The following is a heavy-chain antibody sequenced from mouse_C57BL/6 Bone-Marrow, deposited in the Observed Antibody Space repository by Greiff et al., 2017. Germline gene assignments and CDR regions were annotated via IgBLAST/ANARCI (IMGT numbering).Heavy chain of an antibody. CDR1: GYTFTSYW. Sequence: VQLQQPGAELVKPGASVKLSCKASGYTFTSYWMHWVKQRPGQGLEWIGMIHPNSGSTNYNEKFKSKATLTVDKSSRTAYMQLGSMTSEDSAVYYCAGGGEDGYYDWVWFAYWGQGTLVTVSA. CDR3: AGGGEDGYYDWVWFAY. CDR2: IHPNSGST. V-gene: IGHV1-64*01. J-gene: IGHJ3*01. D-gene: IGHD2-3*01.